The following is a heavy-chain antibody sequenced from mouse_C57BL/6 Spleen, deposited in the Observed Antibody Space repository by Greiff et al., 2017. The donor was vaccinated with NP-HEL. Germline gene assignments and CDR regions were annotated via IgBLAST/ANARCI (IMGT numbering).Heavy chain of an antibody. J-gene: IGHJ2*01. CDR1: GYTFTDYN. Sequence: VQLKESGPELVKPGASVKMSCKASGYTFTDYNMHWVKQSHGKSLEWIGYINPNNGGTSYNQKFKGKATLTVNKSSSTAYMELRSLTSEDSSVYYCARHLFITTVVATGDDFYYWGQGTTLTVSS. D-gene: IGHD1-1*01. CDR3: ARHLFITTVVATGDDFYY. V-gene: IGHV1-22*01. CDR2: INPNNGGT.